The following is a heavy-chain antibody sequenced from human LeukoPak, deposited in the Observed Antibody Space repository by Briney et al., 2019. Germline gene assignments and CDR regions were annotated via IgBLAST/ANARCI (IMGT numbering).Heavy chain of an antibody. CDR3: ARGDSTVNFDY. CDR2: IIPILGIA. V-gene: IGHV1-69*04. D-gene: IGHD3-16*01. CDR1: GGTFSSYA. Sequence: SVKVSCKASGGTFSSYAISWVRRAPGQGLEWMGRIIPILGIANYAQKFQGRVTITADKSTSTAYMELSSLRSEDTAVYYCARGDSTVNFDYWGQGTLVTVSS. J-gene: IGHJ4*02.